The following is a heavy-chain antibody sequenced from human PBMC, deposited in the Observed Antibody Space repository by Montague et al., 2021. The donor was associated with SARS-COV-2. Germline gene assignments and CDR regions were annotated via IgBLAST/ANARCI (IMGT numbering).Heavy chain of an antibody. CDR1: GFIFSDYY. D-gene: IGHD5-12*01. CDR3: ARDQGGYGTFDI. J-gene: IGHJ3*02. CDR2: ISGSGSKT. V-gene: IGHV3-11*01. Sequence: SLRLSCAASGFIFSDYYMTWVRQAPVKGLEWVSHISGSGSKTYYAESVKGRFTISRDTANNSVYLQMKFLGAEDTAVYYCARDQGGYGTFDIWGQGTMVTVSS.